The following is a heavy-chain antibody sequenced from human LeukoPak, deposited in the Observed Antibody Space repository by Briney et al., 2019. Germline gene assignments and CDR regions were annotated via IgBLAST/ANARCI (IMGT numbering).Heavy chain of an antibody. CDR1: GFTFSSYW. J-gene: IGHJ5*02. Sequence: GGSLRLSCAASGFTFSSYWMPWVRQAPGKGLVWVSRVNNDGSDAVYADSVKGRFTISRDNAKNTLYLQINSLRAEDTAVYYCARDRPHNWFDPWGQGTLVTVSS. V-gene: IGHV3-74*01. CDR3: ARDRPHNWFDP. CDR2: VNNDGSDA.